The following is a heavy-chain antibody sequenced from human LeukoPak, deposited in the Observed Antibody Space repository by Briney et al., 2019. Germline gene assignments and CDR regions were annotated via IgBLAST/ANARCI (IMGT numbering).Heavy chain of an antibody. J-gene: IGHJ4*02. CDR2: IWYDGGKK. V-gene: IGHV3-33*08. CDR1: GFTFSSYA. Sequence: GGSLRLSCAASGFTFSSYAMHWVRQAPGKGLEWVAVIWYDGGKKYYGDSVKGRLTISRDNSKNTLYLQVNSLRAEDTAVYYCARWGIAGAQDFDSWGQGTLVIVSS. D-gene: IGHD1-26*01. CDR3: ARWGIAGAQDFDS.